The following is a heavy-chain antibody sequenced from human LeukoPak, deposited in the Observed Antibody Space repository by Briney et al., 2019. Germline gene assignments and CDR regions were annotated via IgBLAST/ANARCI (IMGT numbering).Heavy chain of an antibody. D-gene: IGHD3-10*01. CDR2: IYYSGST. V-gene: IGHV4-59*08. CDR1: GDSINNYY. CDR3: ARHRGSGSPYFDY. Sequence: SETLSLTCTVSGDSINNYYWSWIRQSPGKGLEWIGYIYYSGSTKYNPSLKSRVTISVDTSKNQFSLKLSSVTAADTAVYYCARHRGSGSPYFDYRGQGTLVTVSS. J-gene: IGHJ4*02.